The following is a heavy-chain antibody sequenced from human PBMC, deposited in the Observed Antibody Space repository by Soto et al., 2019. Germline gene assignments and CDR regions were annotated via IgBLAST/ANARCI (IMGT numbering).Heavy chain of an antibody. D-gene: IGHD5-12*01. J-gene: IGHJ4*02. Sequence: QVRLQESGPGLVKPSETLSLTCTVSGGYMISYYWRWIPQHPGRGLEWIDFIYYAGYTKSNPPLSRRVTISVDTSKNQFPLTVTSATAADTAVYDCARRIVATEAFDYWGQGTLVTVSS. CDR2: IYYAGYT. V-gene: IGHV4-59*08. CDR1: GGYMISYY. CDR3: ARRIVATEAFDY.